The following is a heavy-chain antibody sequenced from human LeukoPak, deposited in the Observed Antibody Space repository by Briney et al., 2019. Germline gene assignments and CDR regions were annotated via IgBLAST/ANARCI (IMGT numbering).Heavy chain of an antibody. Sequence: GGSLRLSCAASGFTFSSYAMRWVRQAPGKGLEWVSAITGSGDSTYYADSVKGRFTISRDNSKNPLYLQMNSLRAEDTAVYYCADSNYWYPVDYWGQGTLVTVSS. V-gene: IGHV3-23*01. CDR1: GFTFSSYA. CDR2: ITGSGDST. J-gene: IGHJ4*02. CDR3: ADSNYWYPVDY. D-gene: IGHD4-11*01.